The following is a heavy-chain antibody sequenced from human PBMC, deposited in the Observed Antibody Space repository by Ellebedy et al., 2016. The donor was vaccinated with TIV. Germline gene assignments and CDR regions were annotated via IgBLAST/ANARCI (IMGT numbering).Heavy chain of an antibody. J-gene: IGHJ6*02. CDR3: ARGVMGYYSYGMDV. D-gene: IGHD2-21*01. CDR2: IYDMGGIGST. Sequence: MPSETLSLTCTVSGASVSTSYWSWIRQAPGRGLEWIGYIYDMGGIGSTNYLPALKSRVIISGDTSKNQLPLSLTSLTAADTAVYYCARGVMGYYSYGMDVWGQGTTVTVSS. V-gene: IGHV4-59*02. CDR1: GASVSTSY.